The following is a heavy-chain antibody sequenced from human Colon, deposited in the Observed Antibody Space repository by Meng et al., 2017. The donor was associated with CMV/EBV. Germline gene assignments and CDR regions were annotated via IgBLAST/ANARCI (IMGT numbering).Heavy chain of an antibody. CDR2: IYPQDGGT. CDR3: VRESWYFDF. V-gene: IGHV1-2*02. J-gene: IGHJ4*02. Sequence: QVQLVQSGNEVKKLGASVKVSCKTSGYTFTANHLHWVRQAPGQGLEWMGWIYPQDGGTYFAQKFQDRVTLTRDTSITTAYMELSGLTSDDTAIYYCVRESWYFDFWGEGTLVTVSS. CDR1: GYTFTANH. D-gene: IGHD6-13*01.